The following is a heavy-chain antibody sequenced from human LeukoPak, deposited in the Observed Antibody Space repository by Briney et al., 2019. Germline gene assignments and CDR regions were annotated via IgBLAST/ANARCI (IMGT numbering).Heavy chain of an antibody. J-gene: IGHJ3*02. V-gene: IGHV1-18*01. CDR1: GYTFINYG. CDR3: ARGAGGMISDNAFDI. D-gene: IGHD3-16*01. Sequence: ASVKVSCKAFGYTFINYGITWVRQAPGQGLEWLGWINPDNGNTNYAQRLQGRVTMTTDTSTRTAYMALRSLRSDDTAVYYCARGAGGMISDNAFDIWGQGTMVTVSS. CDR2: INPDNGNT.